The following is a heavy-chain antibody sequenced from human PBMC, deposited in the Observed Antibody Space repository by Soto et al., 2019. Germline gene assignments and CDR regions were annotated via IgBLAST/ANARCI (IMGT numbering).Heavy chain of an antibody. CDR3: AKDPLYSSSRGSY. J-gene: IGHJ4*02. CDR2: IKQDGTEK. D-gene: IGHD6-13*01. Sequence: GGSLRLSCAASGFTFSSYWMIWVRQAPGKGLEWVANIKQDGTEKYYVDSVTGRFTISRDNSKNTLYLQMNSLRAEDTAVYYGAKDPLYSSSRGSYCGQETLVTVGS. CDR1: GFTFSSYW. V-gene: IGHV3-7*05.